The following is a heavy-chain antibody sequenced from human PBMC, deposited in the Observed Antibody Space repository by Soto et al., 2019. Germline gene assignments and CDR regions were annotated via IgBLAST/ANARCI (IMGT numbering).Heavy chain of an antibody. V-gene: IGHV3-53*02. CDR3: ARDQLYDAFDI. Sequence: EVQLVETGGGLIQPGGSLRLSCAASGFTVSSNYMSWVRQAPGEGLEWVSVIYSGGSTYYADSVKGRFTISRDNSKNTLYLQMNSLRAEDTAVYYCARDQLYDAFDIWGQGTMVTVSS. D-gene: IGHD1-1*01. J-gene: IGHJ3*02. CDR2: IYSGGST. CDR1: GFTVSSNY.